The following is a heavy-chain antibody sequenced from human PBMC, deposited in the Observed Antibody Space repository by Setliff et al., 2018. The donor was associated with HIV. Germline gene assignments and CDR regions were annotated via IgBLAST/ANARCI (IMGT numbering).Heavy chain of an antibody. CDR1: GYSFTNHY. CDR2: INPTGGST. D-gene: IGHD3-22*01. Sequence: GASVKVSCKSSGYSFTNHYMHWVRQAPGQGLEWMGVINPTGGSTRNTQKFQGRVAMTRDTSTSTVYMELSSLRSDDTAVYYCARSGYYGSSGEPSYFDYWGQGTLVTVSS. V-gene: IGHV1-46*01. CDR3: ARSGYYGSSGEPSYFDY. J-gene: IGHJ4*02.